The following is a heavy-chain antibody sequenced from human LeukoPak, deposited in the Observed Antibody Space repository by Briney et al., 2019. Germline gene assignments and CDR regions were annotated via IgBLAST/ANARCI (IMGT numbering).Heavy chain of an antibody. V-gene: IGHV1-3*01. J-gene: IGHJ4*02. Sequence: PGGSLRLSCAASGFTFSSYWMSWVRQAPGQRLEWMAWINAGNGNTEYSQKFQGRVTITRDTSASTAYMELSSLRSEDTAVYYCARGVGLWFGELSDYWGQRTLVTVSS. CDR2: INAGNGNT. CDR3: ARGVGLWFGELSDY. D-gene: IGHD3-10*01. CDR1: GFTFSSYW.